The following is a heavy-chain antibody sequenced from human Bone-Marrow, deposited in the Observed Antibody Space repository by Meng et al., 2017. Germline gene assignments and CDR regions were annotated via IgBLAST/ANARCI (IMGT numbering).Heavy chain of an antibody. Sequence: GSLRLSCTVSGGSISSSSYYWGWIRQPPGKGLEWIGSIYYSGSTYYNPSLKSRVTISVDTSKNQFSLKLSSVTAADTAVYYCARDLTPSGWDGSSDNWFDPWGQGTLVTVSS. CDR1: GGSISSSSYY. J-gene: IGHJ5*02. V-gene: IGHV4-39*07. D-gene: IGHD6-19*01. CDR3: ARDLTPSGWDGSSDNWFDP. CDR2: IYYSGST.